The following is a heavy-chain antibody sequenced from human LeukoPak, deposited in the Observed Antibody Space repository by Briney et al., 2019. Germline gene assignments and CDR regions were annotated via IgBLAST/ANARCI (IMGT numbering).Heavy chain of an antibody. CDR2: IWYDGSNK. CDR1: GFTFSTFG. D-gene: IGHD7-27*01. CDR3: ARGNWGLSSGMDV. Sequence: PGRSLRLSCAASGFTFSTFGMHWVRQAPGKGLEWVAIIWYDGSNKYYADSVKGRFTISRDNSKNTLYLQMNSLRVEDTAVYYCARGNWGLSSGMDVWGQGTTVTVSS. J-gene: IGHJ6*02. V-gene: IGHV3-33*08.